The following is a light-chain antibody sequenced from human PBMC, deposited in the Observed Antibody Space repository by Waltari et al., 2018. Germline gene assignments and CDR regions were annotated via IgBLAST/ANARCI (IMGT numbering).Light chain of an antibody. CDR3: SSYTSSSTLV. J-gene: IGLJ2*01. V-gene: IGLV2-14*01. CDR1: SSDGGGYNY. CDR2: EVS. Sequence: QSALTQPASGSGSPGQSITISCTGTSSDGGGYNYVSWYQQPPGKAPNLMIYEVSNRPSGVSNRFSGSKSGNTASLTISGLQAEDEADYYCSSYTSSSTLVFGGGTKLTVL.